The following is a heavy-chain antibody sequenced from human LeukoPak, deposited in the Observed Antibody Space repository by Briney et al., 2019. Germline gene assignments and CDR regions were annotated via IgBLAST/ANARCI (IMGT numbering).Heavy chain of an antibody. CDR2: IYSGGST. Sequence: PGGSLRLPCAASGFTVSRNYMTWVRQAPGKGLEWVSVIYSGGSTYYADSVKGRFTISRDNSKNTLYLQMNSLRAEDTAVYYCAGTIVGKWAIDYWGQGTLVTVSS. V-gene: IGHV3-53*01. D-gene: IGHD3-22*01. CDR3: AGTIVGKWAIDY. J-gene: IGHJ4*02. CDR1: GFTVSRNY.